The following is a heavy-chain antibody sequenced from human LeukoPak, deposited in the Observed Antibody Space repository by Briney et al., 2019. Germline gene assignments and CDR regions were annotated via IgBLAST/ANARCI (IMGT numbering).Heavy chain of an antibody. CDR3: AVYCSGGSCPLDY. Sequence: ASVKVSCKASGYTFTSYGISWVRQAPGQGLEWMGWISAYTGNTNYAQKLQGRVTMTTDTSTSTAYMGLRSLRSDDTAVYYCAVYCSGGSCPLDYWGQGTLVTVSS. CDR2: ISAYTGNT. J-gene: IGHJ4*02. D-gene: IGHD2-15*01. CDR1: GYTFTSYG. V-gene: IGHV1-18*01.